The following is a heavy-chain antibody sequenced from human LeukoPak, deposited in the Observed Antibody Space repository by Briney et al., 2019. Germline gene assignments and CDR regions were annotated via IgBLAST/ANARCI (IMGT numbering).Heavy chain of an antibody. CDR3: ARHVVAGMATIGGIWFDP. Sequence: GESLKISCKGSGYSFTSYWIGWVRQMPGKGLEWMRIIYPGDSDTRYSPSFQGQVTISADKPISTAYLQWSSLKASDTAMYYCARHVVAGMATIGGIWFDPWGQGTLVTVSS. J-gene: IGHJ5*02. CDR2: IYPGDSDT. D-gene: IGHD5-24*01. CDR1: GYSFTSYW. V-gene: IGHV5-51*01.